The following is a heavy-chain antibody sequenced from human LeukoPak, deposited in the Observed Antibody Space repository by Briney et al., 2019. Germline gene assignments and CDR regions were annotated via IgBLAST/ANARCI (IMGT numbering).Heavy chain of an antibody. Sequence: PGGSLRLSCAASGFTFNNYALHWVRQPPGKGLEWVSVISYNGNDKYYTDSVKGRFTISRDNSNNTLYLQMNSLRGEDTAVYYCARGDYGSTWYDFFFDYRGQGILVTVSS. V-gene: IGHV3-30-3*01. CDR2: ISYNGNDK. J-gene: IGHJ4*02. D-gene: IGHD6-13*01. CDR3: ARGDYGSTWYDFFFDY. CDR1: GFTFNNYA.